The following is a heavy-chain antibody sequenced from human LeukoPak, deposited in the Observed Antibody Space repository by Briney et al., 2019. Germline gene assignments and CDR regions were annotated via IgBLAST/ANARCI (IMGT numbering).Heavy chain of an antibody. CDR3: ARSVSAYAGRGWFDP. J-gene: IGHJ5*02. CDR1: GGSIRSLGYS. D-gene: IGHD5-12*01. Sequence: SETLSLTCSVSGGSIRSLGYSWGWIRQPPGKGLEWIASMYYTGTTFYNPSLKSRVTMSVDASKNQFSLNLTSVTAADTAVFYCARSVSAYAGRGWFDPWGQGTLVTVSS. CDR2: MYYTGTT. V-gene: IGHV4-39*07.